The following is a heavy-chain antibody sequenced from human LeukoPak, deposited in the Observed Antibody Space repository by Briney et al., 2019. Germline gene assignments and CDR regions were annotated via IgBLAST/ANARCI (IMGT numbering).Heavy chain of an antibody. D-gene: IGHD6-6*01. Sequence: PGGSLRLSCAASGFTFSSYAMSWVRQAPGKGLEWVSAISGSGGSTHYADSVKGRFTISRDNSKNTLYLQMNSLRAEDTAVYYCAKARQPYSSSSGFDYWGQGTLATVSS. J-gene: IGHJ4*02. CDR2: ISGSGGST. CDR3: AKARQPYSSSSGFDY. CDR1: GFTFSSYA. V-gene: IGHV3-23*01.